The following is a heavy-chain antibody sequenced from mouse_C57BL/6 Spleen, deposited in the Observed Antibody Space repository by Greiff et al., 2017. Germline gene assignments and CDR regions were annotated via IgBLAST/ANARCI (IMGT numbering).Heavy chain of an antibody. V-gene: IGHV5-4*03. Sequence: EVMLVESGGGLVKPGGSLKLSCAASGFTFSSYAMSWVRQTPEKRLEWVATISDGGSYTYYPDNVKGRFTISRDNAKNNLYLQMSHLKSEDTAMYYCASNNRLYFDYWGQGTTLTVSS. CDR3: ASNNRLYFDY. J-gene: IGHJ2*01. CDR1: GFTFSSYA. D-gene: IGHD1-3*01. CDR2: ISDGGSYT.